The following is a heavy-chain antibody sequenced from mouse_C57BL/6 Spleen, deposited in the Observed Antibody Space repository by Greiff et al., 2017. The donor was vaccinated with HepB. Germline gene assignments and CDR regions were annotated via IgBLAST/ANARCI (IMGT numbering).Heavy chain of an antibody. J-gene: IGHJ1*03. D-gene: IGHD2-3*01. CDR1: GYTFTSYT. CDR2: INPSSGYT. Sequence: QVQLQQSGAELARPGASVKMSCKASGYTFTSYTMHWVKQRPGQGLEWIGYINPSSGYTKYNQKFKDKATLTADKSASTAYMQLSSLTSEDSAVYYCARSGDGYYYWYFDVWGTGTTVTVSS. V-gene: IGHV1-4*01. CDR3: ARSGDGYYYWYFDV.